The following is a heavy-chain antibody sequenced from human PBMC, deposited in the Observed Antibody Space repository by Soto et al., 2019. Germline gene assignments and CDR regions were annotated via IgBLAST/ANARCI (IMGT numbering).Heavy chain of an antibody. CDR2: IYYSGST. Sequence: SETLSLTCTVSGGSISSGGYYWSWIRQHPGKGLEWIGYIYYSGSTYYNPSLKSRVTISVDTSKNQLSLKLTSVTAADTAVYYCARGPYSNYYYMDVWGKGTTVTVSS. CDR1: GGSISSGGYY. D-gene: IGHD6-13*01. V-gene: IGHV4-31*03. J-gene: IGHJ6*03. CDR3: ARGPYSNYYYMDV.